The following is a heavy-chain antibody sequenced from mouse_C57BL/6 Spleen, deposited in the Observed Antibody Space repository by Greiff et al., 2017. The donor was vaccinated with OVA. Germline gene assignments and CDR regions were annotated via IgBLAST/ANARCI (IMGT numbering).Heavy chain of an antibody. V-gene: IGHV1-15*01. D-gene: IGHD4-1*01. CDR2: IDPETGGT. J-gene: IGHJ3*01. CDR1: GYTFTDYE. Sequence: VKLQQSGAELVRPGASVTLSCKASGYTFTDYEMHWVKQTPVHGLEWIGAIDPETGGTAYNQKFKGKAILTADKSSSTAYMELRSLTSEDSAVDYCTRRGTAAWFAYWGEGTLVTVSA. CDR3: TRRGTAAWFAY.